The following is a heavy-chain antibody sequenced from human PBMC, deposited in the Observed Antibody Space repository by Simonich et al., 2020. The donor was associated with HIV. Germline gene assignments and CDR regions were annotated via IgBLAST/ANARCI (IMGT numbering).Heavy chain of an antibody. CDR3: ARGFYQRLYYFDY. D-gene: IGHD2-2*01. V-gene: IGHV4-34*01. Sequence: QVQLQQGGAGLLKPSETLSLTCAVDGGSFSGYNWGWIRQPPGKGLACIGEINHSGSTNYNPSLKSRVTISVDTSKNQFSLKLSSVTAADTAVYYCARGFYQRLYYFDYWGQGTLVTVSS. CDR1: GGSFSGYN. J-gene: IGHJ4*02. CDR2: INHSGST.